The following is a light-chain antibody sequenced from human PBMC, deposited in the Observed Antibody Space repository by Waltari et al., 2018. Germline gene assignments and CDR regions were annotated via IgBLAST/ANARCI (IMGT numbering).Light chain of an antibody. J-gene: IGLJ1*01. CDR3: AAWDDSLNAYV. CDR2: SND. CDR1: SSTIGRNT. Sequence: QPVVPQPPPRSGAPGRGFPIFGFGGSSTIGRNTVNWYQHVPGTAPKLLIYSNDQRPSGVPDRFSGSKSGTSASLAIGGLRSEDEADYYCAAWDDSLNAYVFGSGTRAAVL. V-gene: IGLV1-44*01.